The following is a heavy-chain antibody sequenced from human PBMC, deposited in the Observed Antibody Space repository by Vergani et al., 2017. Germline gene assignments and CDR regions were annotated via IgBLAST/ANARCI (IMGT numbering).Heavy chain of an antibody. CDR2: INHSGST. CDR1: GGSLSGYY. J-gene: IGHJ5*02. V-gene: IGHV4-34*01. D-gene: IGHD2-15*01. CDR3: TRHWAVVAANNWFDP. Sequence: QVQLQQWGPGLLKPSETLSLTCAVYGGSLSGYYWSWIRQPPGKGLEWIGEINHSGSTNYNPSLKSRVTISVDTSKSQFSLKLSSVTAADTAVYYCTRHWAVVAANNWFDPWGQGTLVTVSS.